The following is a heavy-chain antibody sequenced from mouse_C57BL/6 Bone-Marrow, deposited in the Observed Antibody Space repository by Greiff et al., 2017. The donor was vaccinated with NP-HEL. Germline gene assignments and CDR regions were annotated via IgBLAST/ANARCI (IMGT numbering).Heavy chain of an antibody. CDR1: GFTFSSYA. CDR3: TRDDWDGNY. Sequence: DVMLVESGEGLVKPGGSLKLSCAASGFTFSSYAMSWVRQTPEKRLEWVAYISSGGDYIYYADTVKGRFTISRDNARNTLYLQMSGLKSEDTAMYYCTRDDWDGNYWGQGTTLTVSS. CDR2: ISSGGDYI. V-gene: IGHV5-9-1*02. D-gene: IGHD4-1*01. J-gene: IGHJ2*01.